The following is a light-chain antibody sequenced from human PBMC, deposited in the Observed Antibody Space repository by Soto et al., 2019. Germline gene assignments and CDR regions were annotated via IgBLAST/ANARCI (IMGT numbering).Light chain of an antibody. CDR2: GAF. Sequence: EIVMKHSPATLSMSPGERATLSCRASQSVNSNLAWYQQRPGQAPSLLIYGAFNRATNISARFSGSGSGTEVTLTLTSLQSEDFAIYYCQQYNTWPRTFGQGTKVEIK. CDR3: QQYNTWPRT. V-gene: IGKV3D-15*01. CDR1: QSVNSN. J-gene: IGKJ1*01.